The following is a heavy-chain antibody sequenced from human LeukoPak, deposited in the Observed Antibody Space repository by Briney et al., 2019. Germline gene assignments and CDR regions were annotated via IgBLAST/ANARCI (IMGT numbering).Heavy chain of an antibody. CDR3: ARDSTTQYGGYYYYYGMDV. CDR1: GFTFSSYA. J-gene: IGHJ6*02. D-gene: IGHD5-12*01. V-gene: IGHV3-30-3*01. CDR2: ISYDGSNK. Sequence: PGGSLRLSCAASGFTFSSYAMHWVRQAPGKGLEWVAVISYDGSNKYYADSVKGRFTISRDNSKNTLYLQMNSLRAEDTAVYYCARDSTTQYGGYYYYYGMDVWGQGTTVTVSS.